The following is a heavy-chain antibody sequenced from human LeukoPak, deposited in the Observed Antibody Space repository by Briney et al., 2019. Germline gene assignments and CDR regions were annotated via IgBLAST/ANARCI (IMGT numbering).Heavy chain of an antibody. D-gene: IGHD5-12*01. CDR1: GYTFTGYY. V-gene: IGHV1-2*02. CDR3: ARSGYSGYDRAFDI. Sequence: ASVKVSCKASGYTFTGYYMHWVRQAPGQGLEWMGWINPNNGSTNYAQKFQGRVTMTRDTSISTAYMELSRLRSDDTAVYHCARSGYSGYDRAFDIWGQGTMVTVSS. CDR2: INPNNGST. J-gene: IGHJ3*02.